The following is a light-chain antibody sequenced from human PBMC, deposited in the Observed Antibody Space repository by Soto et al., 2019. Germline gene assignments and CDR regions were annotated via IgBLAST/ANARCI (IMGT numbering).Light chain of an antibody. CDR2: GAS. J-gene: IGKJ2*01. CDR1: ESLSTY. CDR3: QSYNDWPFT. Sequence: EIVMTQSPATLSVSPGERVTLSCRASESLSTYLAWYQQKPGQAPRLLIYGASTKATGIPARFSGSGSATDFTLTISRLQSEDFAVYYCQSYNDWPFTFGHGTKLEI. V-gene: IGKV3-15*01.